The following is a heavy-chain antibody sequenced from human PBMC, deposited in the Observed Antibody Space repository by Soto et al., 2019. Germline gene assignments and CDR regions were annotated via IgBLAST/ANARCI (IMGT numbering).Heavy chain of an antibody. J-gene: IGHJ6*02. V-gene: IGHV4-31*03. Sequence: QVQLQESGPGLVKPSQTLSLTCTVSGGSISSGGYYWSWIRQHPGKGLEWIGYIYYGGSPYYNPSLKSRVTISVDTSKNQFSLKLSSVTAADTAVYYCARDSGIAVAGTPYYYGMDVWGQGTTVTVSS. D-gene: IGHD6-19*01. CDR1: GGSISSGGYY. CDR2: IYYGGSP. CDR3: ARDSGIAVAGTPYYYGMDV.